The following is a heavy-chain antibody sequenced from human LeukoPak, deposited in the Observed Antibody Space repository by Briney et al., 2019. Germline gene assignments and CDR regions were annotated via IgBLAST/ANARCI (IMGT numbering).Heavy chain of an antibody. V-gene: IGHV1-2*04. Sequence: GASVKVSCKASGYTFTGYYMHWVRQAPGQGLEWMGWINPNSGGTNYAQKFQGWVTMTRDTSISTAYMELSRLRSDDTAVYYCARGDGSYSNAFDIWGQGTMVTVSS. CDR2: INPNSGGT. J-gene: IGHJ3*02. CDR1: GYTFTGYY. D-gene: IGHD1-26*01. CDR3: ARGDGSYSNAFDI.